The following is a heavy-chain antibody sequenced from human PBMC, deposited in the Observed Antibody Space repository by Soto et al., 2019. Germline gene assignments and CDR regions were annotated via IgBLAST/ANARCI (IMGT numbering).Heavy chain of an antibody. CDR1: GGTFSSYT. J-gene: IGHJ5*02. V-gene: IGHV1-69*02. CDR3: ARRITQLELGDWFDP. Sequence: QVQLVQSGAEVKKPGSSVKVSCKASGGTFSSYTISWVRQAPGQGLEWMGRIIPILGIANYAQKFQGRVTITADKSTSTAYMELSSLRSEDTAVYYCARRITQLELGDWFDPWGQGTLVNVSS. D-gene: IGHD1-1*01. CDR2: IIPILGIA.